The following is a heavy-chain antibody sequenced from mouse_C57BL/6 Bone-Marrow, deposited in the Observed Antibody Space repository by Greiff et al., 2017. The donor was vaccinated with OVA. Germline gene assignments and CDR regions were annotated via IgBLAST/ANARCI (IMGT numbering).Heavy chain of an antibody. J-gene: IGHJ2*01. Sequence: VQLQQPGAELVKPGASVKLSCKASGYTFTSYWMQWVNQRPGQGLEWIGEIDPSDSYTNYNQKFKGKATLTVDTSSSTAYMQLSSLTSEDSAVYYCARGGYFDYWGQGTTLTVSS. CDR2: IDPSDSYT. CDR3: ARGGYFDY. V-gene: IGHV1-50*01. CDR1: GYTFTSYW.